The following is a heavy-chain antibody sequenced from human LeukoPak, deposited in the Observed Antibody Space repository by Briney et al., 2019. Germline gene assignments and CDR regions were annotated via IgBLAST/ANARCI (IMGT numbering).Heavy chain of an antibody. CDR2: IYHSGST. Sequence: SETLSLTCTVSGYSISSGYYWGWIRQPPGKGLEWIGSIYHSGSTYYNPSLKSRVTISVDTSKNQFSLKLNSVTAADTAVYYCARVPQYDFRFDPWGQGTLVTVSS. CDR3: ARVPQYDFRFDP. J-gene: IGHJ5*02. D-gene: IGHD3-3*01. V-gene: IGHV4-38-2*02. CDR1: GYSISSGYY.